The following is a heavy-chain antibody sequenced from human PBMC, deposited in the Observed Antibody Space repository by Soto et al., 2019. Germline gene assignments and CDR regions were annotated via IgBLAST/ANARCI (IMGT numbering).Heavy chain of an antibody. Sequence: GGSLRLSCAASGFTFNDYYMSWVRQAPGKGLEWISFLSSSSTYIDYADSVRGRFTISRDNAKNSLYLQMNSLRAEDTAVYYCARGGSTSWWPFFDYWGQGALVTVSS. CDR1: GFTFNDYY. CDR2: LSSSSTYI. V-gene: IGHV3-11*06. D-gene: IGHD6-13*01. CDR3: ARGGSTSWWPFFDY. J-gene: IGHJ4*02.